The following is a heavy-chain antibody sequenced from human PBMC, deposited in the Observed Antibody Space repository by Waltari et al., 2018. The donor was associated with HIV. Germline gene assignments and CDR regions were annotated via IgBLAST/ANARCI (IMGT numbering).Heavy chain of an antibody. CDR2: NRNKPSSYTT. Sequence: EVQLVESGGGLVQPGGSLRLSCAASGLAFSDYHMDWVRQAPGKGLEWVGRNRNKPSSYTTGYAASVKGRCSISRDDSRNSLYLQMNSLKTEDTAVYYCTTSAIGNIFDNWGQGTLVTVSS. J-gene: IGHJ4*02. CDR3: TTSAIGNIFDN. V-gene: IGHV3-72*01. CDR1: GLAFSDYH. D-gene: IGHD1-1*01.